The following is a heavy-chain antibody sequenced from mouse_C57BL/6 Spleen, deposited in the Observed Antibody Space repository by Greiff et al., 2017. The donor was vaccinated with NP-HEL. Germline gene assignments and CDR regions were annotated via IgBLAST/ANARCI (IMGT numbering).Heavy chain of an antibody. Sequence: QVQLQQSGAELVKPGASVKISCKASGYAFSSYWMNWVKQRPGKGLEWIGQIYPGDGDTNSNGKFKGKATLTADQSSSTAYMQLSSLTSEDSAVYFCAREGGYGNSQAWFAYWGQGTLVTVSA. CDR3: AREGGYGNSQAWFAY. J-gene: IGHJ3*01. V-gene: IGHV1-80*01. D-gene: IGHD2-1*01. CDR1: GYAFSSYW. CDR2: IYPGDGDT.